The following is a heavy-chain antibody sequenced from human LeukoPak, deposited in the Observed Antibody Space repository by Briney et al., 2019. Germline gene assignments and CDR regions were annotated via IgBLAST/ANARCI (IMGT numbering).Heavy chain of an antibody. V-gene: IGHV3-72*01. CDR3: ARAFCYSGGTCYSDYDDY. Sequence: PGGSLRLSCAASGFTFSDYYMDRVRQAPGKGLEWVGRTRNRANGYTTEYAASVKGRFTISRDNSKNSLYLQMNSLKTEDTAMYYCARAFCYSGGTCYSDYDDYWGQGALVTVSS. J-gene: IGHJ4*02. CDR2: TRNRANGYTT. CDR1: GFTFSDYY. D-gene: IGHD2-15*01.